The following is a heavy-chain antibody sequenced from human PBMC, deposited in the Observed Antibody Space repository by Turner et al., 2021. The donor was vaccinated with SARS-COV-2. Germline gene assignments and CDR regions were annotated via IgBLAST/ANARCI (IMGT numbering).Heavy chain of an antibody. CDR3: ASSLPAPGGVPGRLNY. CDR2: INPNSGGT. J-gene: IGHJ4*02. V-gene: IGHV1-2*02. CDR1: GDTFTGYY. Sequence: QVQLVQSGAEVKKPGASVKVSCKASGDTFTGYYMHWVRQAPGQGLEWMGWINPNSGGTNYAQKFQGRVTMTRDTSMSTVYMELSRLRSDDTAVYYCASSLPAPGGVPGRLNYWGQGALVTVSS. D-gene: IGHD2-8*02.